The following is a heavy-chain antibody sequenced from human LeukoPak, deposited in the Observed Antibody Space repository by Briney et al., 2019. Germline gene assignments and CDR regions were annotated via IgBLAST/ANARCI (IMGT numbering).Heavy chain of an antibody. CDR2: ISYDGSNK. CDR3: AKGAHSSSWHPFDY. D-gene: IGHD6-13*01. Sequence: PGRSLRLSCAASGFTFSSYGMHWVRQAPGKGLEWVAVISYDGSNKYCAGSVKGRFTISRDNSKSTLYLQMNSLRAEDTAVYYCAKGAHSSSWHPFDYWGQGTLVTVSS. J-gene: IGHJ4*02. V-gene: IGHV3-30*18. CDR1: GFTFSSYG.